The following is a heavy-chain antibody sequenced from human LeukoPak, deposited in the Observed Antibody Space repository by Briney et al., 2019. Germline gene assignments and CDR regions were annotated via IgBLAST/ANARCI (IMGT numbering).Heavy chain of an antibody. CDR2: IYYSGST. V-gene: IGHV4-59*01. CDR1: GGSISSYY. J-gene: IGHJ4*02. Sequence: SETLSLTCTVSGGSISSYYWSWTRQPPGKGLEWIGYIYYSGSTNYNPSLKSRVTISVDTSKNQFSLKLSSVTAADTAVYYCARLRWYYLDYWGQGTLVTVSS. D-gene: IGHD4-23*01. CDR3: ARLRWYYLDY.